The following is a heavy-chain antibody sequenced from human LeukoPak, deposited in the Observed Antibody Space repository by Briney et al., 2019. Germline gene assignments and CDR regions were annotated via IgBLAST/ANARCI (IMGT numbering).Heavy chain of an antibody. CDR1: GGSFSGYY. Sequence: PSETLSLTCAVYGGSFSGYYWSWIRQPPGKGLEWIGEINHSGSTNYNPSLKSRVTMSVDTSKNQFSLKLSSVTAADTAVYYCARGLTQYSSSWYSLNRGCWLDYWGQGTLVTVSS. D-gene: IGHD6-13*01. CDR2: INHSGST. J-gene: IGHJ4*02. CDR3: ARGLTQYSSSWYSLNRGCWLDY. V-gene: IGHV4-34*01.